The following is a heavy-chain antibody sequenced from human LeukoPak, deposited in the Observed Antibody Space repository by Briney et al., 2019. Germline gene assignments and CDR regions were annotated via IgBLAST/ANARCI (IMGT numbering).Heavy chain of an antibody. CDR3: ARDAQRGFDYSNSLQY. CDR2: IWSDGTNT. Sequence: GGSLRLSCAATGFTFNHYGTHWVRQAPGKGLEWVAVIWSDGTNTYYTGSVKGRFTISRVDSEKTVYLQMKSLRPEDTGVYYCARDAQRGFDYSNSLQYWGQGTPVTVST. J-gene: IGHJ4*02. CDR1: GFTFNHYG. D-gene: IGHD4-11*01. V-gene: IGHV3-33*01.